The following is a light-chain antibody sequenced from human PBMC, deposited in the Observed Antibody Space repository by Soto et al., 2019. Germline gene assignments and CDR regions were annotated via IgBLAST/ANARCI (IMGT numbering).Light chain of an antibody. V-gene: IGLV1-40*01. CDR2: GNS. Sequence: QSVLTQPPSVSGAPAQRVTISCTGSSSNIGAGYDVHWYQQLPGTAPKLLIYGNSNRPSGVPDRFSGSKSGTSASLATTGLQAEDEADYYCQSYDSRLSGYVFGTGTKVTVL. CDR1: SSNIGAGYD. J-gene: IGLJ1*01. CDR3: QSYDSRLSGYV.